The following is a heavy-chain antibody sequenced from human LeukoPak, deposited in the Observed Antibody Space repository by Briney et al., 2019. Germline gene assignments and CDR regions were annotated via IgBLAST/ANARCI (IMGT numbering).Heavy chain of an antibody. D-gene: IGHD2-2*01. CDR1: GGSISSSNW. V-gene: IGHV4-4*02. J-gene: IGHJ5*02. CDR3: ARVQLIVVVPAAMHRWFDP. Sequence: SGTLSLTCAVSGGSISSSNWWSWVRQPPGKGLEWIGEIYHSGSTNYNPSLKSRVTIPVDKSKNQFSLKLSSVTAADTAVYYCARVQLIVVVPAAMHRWFDPWGQGTLVTVSS. CDR2: IYHSGST.